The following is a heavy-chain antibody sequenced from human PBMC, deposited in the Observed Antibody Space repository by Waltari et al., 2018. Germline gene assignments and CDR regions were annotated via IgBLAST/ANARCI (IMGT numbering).Heavy chain of an antibody. Sequence: QLQLQESGPGLVQPSEPLSLTCTVSGGSISSSRYYWGWIRQSPGKGLEWIGSIYYSGSTYYNPTLKSRVTISGDTSKNQFSLKLSSVTAADTAVYYCARHWKRSGYRFDPWGQGTLVTVSS. V-gene: IGHV4-39*01. CDR2: IYYSGST. J-gene: IGHJ5*02. CDR1: GGSISSSRYY. D-gene: IGHD5-12*01. CDR3: ARHWKRSGYRFDP.